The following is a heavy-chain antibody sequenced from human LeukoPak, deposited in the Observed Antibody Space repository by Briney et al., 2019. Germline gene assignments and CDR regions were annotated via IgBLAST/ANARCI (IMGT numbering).Heavy chain of an antibody. CDR1: GDSISSGSYY. CDR3: ARVNYVDPYYFDY. CDR2: IYYSGST. J-gene: IGHJ4*02. Sequence: ASETLSLTCTVSGDSISSGSYYWGWIRKPPGKGLEWIGSIYYSGSTFYNPSLKSRVTISVDTSKNQFSLKLSSVTAADTAVYYCARVNYVDPYYFDYWGQGTLVTVSS. V-gene: IGHV4-39*07. D-gene: IGHD4-17*01.